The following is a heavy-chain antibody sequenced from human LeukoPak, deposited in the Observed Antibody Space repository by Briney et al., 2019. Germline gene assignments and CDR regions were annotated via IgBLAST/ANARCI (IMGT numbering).Heavy chain of an antibody. CDR1: GFTFTNAW. CDR3: ALQGRVPYYYDSRFDC. V-gene: IGHV3-15*01. Sequence: GGSLRLSCAASGFTFTNAWMGWVRQTPGKGLEWVGRTKSKSDGGTTDYAAPVRGRFTISRDDSKSTLFLEMNSLKTEDTALYYCALQGRVPYYYDSRFDCWGQGTLLTVSS. CDR2: TKSKSDGGTT. D-gene: IGHD3-22*01. J-gene: IGHJ4*02.